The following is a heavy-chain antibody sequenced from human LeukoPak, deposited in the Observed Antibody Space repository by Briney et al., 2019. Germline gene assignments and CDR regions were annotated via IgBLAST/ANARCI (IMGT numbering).Heavy chain of an antibody. D-gene: IGHD3-10*01. V-gene: IGHV4-61*01. CDR2: MYYTGNT. Sequence: PSETLSLTCTVSGGSVSSGTYYWSWFRQPPGKGLEWIGHMYYTGNTHYVPSLRSRFSMSIDTSKNQFYLKLTSVTAADTAVYYCARGTNYYGSGDYWGQGALVTVSS. J-gene: IGHJ4*02. CDR3: ARGTNYYGSGDY. CDR1: GGSVSSGTYY.